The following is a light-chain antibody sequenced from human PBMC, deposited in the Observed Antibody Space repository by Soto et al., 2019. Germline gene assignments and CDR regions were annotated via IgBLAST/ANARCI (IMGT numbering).Light chain of an antibody. CDR3: QQSVSTPIYS. CDR1: QNLDNY. CDR2: AAS. J-gene: IGKJ2*03. V-gene: IGKV1-39*01. Sequence: DIQMTQSPSSLSASVGDRVTITCRASQNLDNYLNWYQQKPGKAPNLLIYAASRLQRGVPSRFAGSGSGTHFTLTITSLQPEDVGTYFCQQSVSTPIYSFGQGTKVEMK.